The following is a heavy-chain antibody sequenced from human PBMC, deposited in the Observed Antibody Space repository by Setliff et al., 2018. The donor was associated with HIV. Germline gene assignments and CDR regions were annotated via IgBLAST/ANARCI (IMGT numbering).Heavy chain of an antibody. CDR1: GYTFTNYG. CDR3: ARGREAVAGINYYYYYMDV. J-gene: IGHJ6*03. CDR2: MNPNSGNT. Sequence: ASVKVSCKASGYTFTNYGISWVRQAPGQGLEWMGWMNPNSGNTGYAQKFQGRVTITRDTSISTAYMELSSLRSEDTAMYYCARGREAVAGINYYYYYMDVWGKGTTVTVSS. D-gene: IGHD6-19*01. V-gene: IGHV1-8*03.